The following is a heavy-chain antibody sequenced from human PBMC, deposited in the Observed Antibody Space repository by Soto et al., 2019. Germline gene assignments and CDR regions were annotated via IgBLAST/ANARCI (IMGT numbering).Heavy chain of an antibody. J-gene: IGHJ6*02. Sequence: GPSVKVSCKASAGTFSSYAISWVRQAPGQGLEWMGGIIPIFGTANYAQKFQGRVTITADESTSTAYMELSSLRSEDTAVYYCARGRMAGTREYYYYYYGMDVWGQGTTVTVSS. D-gene: IGHD6-19*01. CDR3: ARGRMAGTREYYYYYYGMDV. V-gene: IGHV1-69*13. CDR2: IIPIFGTA. CDR1: AGTFSSYA.